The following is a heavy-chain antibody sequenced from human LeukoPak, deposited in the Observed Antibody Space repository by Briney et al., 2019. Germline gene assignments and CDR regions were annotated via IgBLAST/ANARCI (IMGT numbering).Heavy chain of an antibody. D-gene: IGHD4-11*01. CDR2: IKEDGSVK. J-gene: IGHJ4*02. Sequence: GGSLRLSCAASGFTFSSFWMIWVRQAPGKGLEWVANIKEDGSVKNYVDSVKGRFTISRDNGKNSLFLQMNSLRAEDTAVYYCARERYGNYNWGQGTLVTVSS. CDR1: GFTFSSFW. CDR3: ARERYGNYN. V-gene: IGHV3-7*03.